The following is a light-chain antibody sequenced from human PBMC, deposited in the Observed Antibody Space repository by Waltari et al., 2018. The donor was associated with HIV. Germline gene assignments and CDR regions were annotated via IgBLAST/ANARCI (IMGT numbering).Light chain of an antibody. CDR1: MSNIGTNS. J-gene: IGLJ2*01. CDR2: CKD. CDR3: AALDDRMSGYVV. Sequence: QSGLTQPPSASGAPGQRVIISCSGSMSNIGTNSVNWYQQLPGTAPKLLIYCKDQRPSGVPDRFSGSKSGTSASLAISGLQSEDEATYYCAALDDRMSGYVVFGGGTKLTVL. V-gene: IGLV1-44*01.